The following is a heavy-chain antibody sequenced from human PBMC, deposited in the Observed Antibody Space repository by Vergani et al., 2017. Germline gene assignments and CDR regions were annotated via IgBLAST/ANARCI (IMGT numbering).Heavy chain of an antibody. J-gene: IGHJ4*02. D-gene: IGHD3-22*01. CDR2: INSDGRST. CDR1: RSTFKTYG. V-gene: IGHV3-74*02. Sequence: GQLVESGGGIVQPGRSLTLSCVASRSTFKTYGMHWVRQAPGKGLEWVSRINSDGRSTNYADSVKGRFTISRDTAKNTLYLQMNSLRAEDTAIYYCARGKYYYDSSGYYSTVGFDYWGQGSLVTVYS. CDR3: ARGKYYYDSSGYYSTVGFDY.